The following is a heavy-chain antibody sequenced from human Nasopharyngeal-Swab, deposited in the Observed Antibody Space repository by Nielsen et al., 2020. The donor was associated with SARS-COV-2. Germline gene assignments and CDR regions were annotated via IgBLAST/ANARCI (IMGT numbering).Heavy chain of an antibody. J-gene: IGHJ5*02. CDR2: IFSNDEK. V-gene: IGHV2-26*01. CDR3: ARCREYCSSTTCYVNWFDA. Sequence: RQAPGKALEWLAHIFSNDEKLYSTSLNSRLTISKDTSKSQVVLTMTNMDPVDTATYYCARCREYCSSTTCYVNWFDAWGQGTLVTVSS. D-gene: IGHD2-2*01.